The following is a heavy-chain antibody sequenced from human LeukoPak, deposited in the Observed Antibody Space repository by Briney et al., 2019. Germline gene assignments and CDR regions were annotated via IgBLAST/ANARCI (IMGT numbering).Heavy chain of an antibody. V-gene: IGHV3-74*01. Sequence: PGGSLRPSCAASGFTFSIYWMHWVRQAPGKGLVWVSRINSDGSSTTYADSVKGRFTISRVNAKNTLYLQMNSLRAEDTAVYYCARDSSGGGGYWGQGTLVTVSS. D-gene: IGHD6-19*01. CDR2: INSDGSST. CDR3: ARDSSGGGGY. J-gene: IGHJ4*02. CDR1: GFTFSIYW.